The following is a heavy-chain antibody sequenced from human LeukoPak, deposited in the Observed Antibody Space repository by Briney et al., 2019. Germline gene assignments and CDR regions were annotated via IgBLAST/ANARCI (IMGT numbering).Heavy chain of an antibody. D-gene: IGHD6-13*01. J-gene: IGHJ6*03. Sequence: GASVKVSCKVSGYTLTELSMHWVRQAPGKGLEWMGGFDPEDGETVYAQKFQGRVTMTEDTSTDTAYMELSSLRSEDTAVYYCATPASAVAAPGHYYMDVWGKGTTVTVSS. V-gene: IGHV1-24*01. CDR3: ATPASAVAAPGHYYMDV. CDR1: GYTLTELS. CDR2: FDPEDGET.